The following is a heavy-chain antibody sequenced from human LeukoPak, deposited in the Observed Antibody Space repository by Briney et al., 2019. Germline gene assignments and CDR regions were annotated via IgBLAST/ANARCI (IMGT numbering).Heavy chain of an antibody. V-gene: IGHV4-39*01. CDR2: IYYSGST. CDR1: GGSISSSSYF. Sequence: SETLSLTCTVSGGSISSSSYFWGWIRQPPGKGLEWIGSIYYSGSTHYNPSLKSRVTISVDTSKNQFSLKLSSVTAADTAVYYCARLIASGRGWFDPWGQGTLVTVSS. J-gene: IGHJ5*02. CDR3: ARLIASGRGWFDP. D-gene: IGHD3-10*01.